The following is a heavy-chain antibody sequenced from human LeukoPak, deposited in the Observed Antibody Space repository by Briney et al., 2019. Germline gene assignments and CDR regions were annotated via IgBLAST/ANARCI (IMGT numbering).Heavy chain of an antibody. D-gene: IGHD6-6*01. J-gene: IGHJ4*02. CDR1: GFTLSSYS. Sequence: PGGSLRLSCAASGFTLSSYSMNWVRQAPGKGLEWVSYISSSSGTIYYADSVKGRFTISRDNAKNSLYLQMNSLRAEDTAVYYCASQYSSSSEVDYWGQGTLVTVSS. CDR2: ISSSSGTI. CDR3: ASQYSSSSEVDY. V-gene: IGHV3-48*01.